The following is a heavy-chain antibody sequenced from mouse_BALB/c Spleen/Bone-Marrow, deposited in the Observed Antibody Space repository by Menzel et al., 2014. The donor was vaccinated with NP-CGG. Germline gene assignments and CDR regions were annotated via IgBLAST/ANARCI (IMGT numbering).Heavy chain of an antibody. Sequence: VQLQQSGAELVKPGASVKLSCKASGYTFTSYWMHWAKRRPGQGLEWIGEINPSNGRTNYNEKFKSKATLTVDKSSSTAYMQLSSLTSEDSAVYYCAPYYYGSSYGFYWYFDVWGAGTTVTVSS. CDR1: GYTFTSYW. J-gene: IGHJ1*01. V-gene: IGHV1S81*02. CDR2: INPSNGRT. D-gene: IGHD1-1*01. CDR3: APYYYGSSYGFYWYFDV.